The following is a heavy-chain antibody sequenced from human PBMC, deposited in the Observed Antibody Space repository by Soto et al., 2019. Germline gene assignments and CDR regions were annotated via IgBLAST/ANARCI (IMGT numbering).Heavy chain of an antibody. V-gene: IGHV2-5*02. J-gene: IGHJ6*02. CDR1: GFSLSTTGVG. D-gene: IGHD2-21*01. CDR3: VQSRCGGDCLQPYSSHSYYGLDV. CDR2: IYWDDDK. Sequence: QITLKESGPTLVKPTQTLTLTCTFSGFSLSTTGVGVGWIRQPPGKALEWLALIYWDDDKRYNPSLKSRLTITKDTSKNPVVLTMTNMDPVDTATYYCVQSRCGGDCLQPYSSHSYYGLDVWGQGTTVTVSS.